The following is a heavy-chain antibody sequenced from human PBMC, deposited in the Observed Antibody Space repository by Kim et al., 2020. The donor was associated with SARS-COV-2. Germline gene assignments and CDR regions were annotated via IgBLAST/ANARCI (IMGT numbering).Heavy chain of an antibody. CDR1: GFTFSSYA. V-gene: IGHV3-23*01. CDR2: ISGSGGST. CDR3: AKDPPYCSGGSCYSIFDY. J-gene: IGHJ4*02. Sequence: GGSLRLSCAASGFTFSSYAMSWVRQAPGKGLEWVSAISGSGGSTYYADSVKGRFTISRDNSKNTLYLQMNSLRAEDTAVYYCAKDPPYCSGGSCYSIFDYWGQGTLVTVSS. D-gene: IGHD2-15*01.